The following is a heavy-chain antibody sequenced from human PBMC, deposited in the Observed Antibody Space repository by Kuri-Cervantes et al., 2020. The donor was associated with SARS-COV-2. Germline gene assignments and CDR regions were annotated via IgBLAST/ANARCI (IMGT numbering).Heavy chain of an antibody. CDR1: GGSFSGYY. V-gene: IGHV4-34*01. J-gene: IGHJ5*02. D-gene: IGHD6-13*01. Sequence: GSLRLSCAVYGGSFSGYYWSWIRQPPGKGLEWIGEINHSGSTNYNPSLRSRVTISVDTSKNQFSLKLSSVTAADTAVYYCARGAAAPVNNWFDPWGQGTRVT. CDR2: INHSGST. CDR3: ARGAAAPVNNWFDP.